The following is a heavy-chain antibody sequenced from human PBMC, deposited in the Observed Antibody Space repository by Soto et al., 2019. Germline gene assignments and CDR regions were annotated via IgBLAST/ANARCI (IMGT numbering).Heavy chain of an antibody. Sequence: GASVKVFCKASGGTFSSYAISWVRQVPGQGLEWMGGIIPIFGTANYAQKFQGRVTITADESTSTAYMELSSLRSEDTAVYYCARAQYSSSSRPIDYWGQGTLVTVSS. V-gene: IGHV1-69*13. CDR2: IIPIFGTA. D-gene: IGHD6-6*01. CDR1: GGTFSSYA. CDR3: ARAQYSSSSRPIDY. J-gene: IGHJ4*02.